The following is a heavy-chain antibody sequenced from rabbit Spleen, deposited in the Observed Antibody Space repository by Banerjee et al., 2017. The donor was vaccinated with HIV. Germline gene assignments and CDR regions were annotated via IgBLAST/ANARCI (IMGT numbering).Heavy chain of an antibody. CDR1: GVSFSSSSY. CDR3: ARDTATSFSTYGMDL. Sequence: QSLEESGGDLVKPGASLTLTCTASGVSFSSSSYMCWVRQAPGKGLEWIACIDTGSSGFTYFATWAKGRFTCSKTSSTTVTLQVTSLTAADTATYFCARDTATSFSTYGMDLWGPGTLVTVS. J-gene: IGHJ6*01. D-gene: IGHD1-1*01. CDR2: IDTGSSGFT. V-gene: IGHV1S40*01.